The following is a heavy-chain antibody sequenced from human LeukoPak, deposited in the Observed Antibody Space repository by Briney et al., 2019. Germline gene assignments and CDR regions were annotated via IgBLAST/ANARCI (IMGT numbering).Heavy chain of an antibody. CDR2: ISCYNGDT. J-gene: IGHJ4*02. D-gene: IGHD3-22*01. V-gene: IGHV1-18*01. Sequence: ASVKVSCKASGYIFSTYPINWVRQAPGQGLEWMGWISCYNGDTMYAQNVQGRVTMTTDTSTRTAYIELRSLRSDDTAMYYCARDPSNSSGYHAHFDSWGQGTLVTVSS. CDR1: GYIFSTYP. CDR3: ARDPSNSSGYHAHFDS.